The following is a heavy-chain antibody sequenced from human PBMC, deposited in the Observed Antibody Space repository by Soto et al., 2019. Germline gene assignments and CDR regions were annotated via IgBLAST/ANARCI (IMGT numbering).Heavy chain of an antibody. D-gene: IGHD6-13*01. CDR1: GFTFSSYA. CDR2: ISGSGGST. J-gene: IGHJ6*02. Sequence: EVQLLESGGGLVQPGGSLRLSCAASGFTFSSYAMSWVRQAPGKGLEWVSAISGSGGSTYYADSVKGRFTISRDNSKNTLYLQMNSLRAEDTAVYYCPPLPRAAAGTPYPDYYYYGMDVWGQGTTVTVSS. CDR3: PPLPRAAAGTPYPDYYYYGMDV. V-gene: IGHV3-23*01.